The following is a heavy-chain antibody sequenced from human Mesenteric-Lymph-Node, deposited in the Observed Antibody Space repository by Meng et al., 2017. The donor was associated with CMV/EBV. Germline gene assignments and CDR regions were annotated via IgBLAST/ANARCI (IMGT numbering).Heavy chain of an antibody. V-gene: IGHV1-18*04. J-gene: IGHJ4*02. CDR1: GYTFPGYW. CDR3: ARQFCTTTSCYKVVDY. CDR2: ISASNGNA. D-gene: IGHD2-2*02. Sequence: ASVKVSCKASGYTFPGYWLHWVRQAPGQGLEWMGWISASNGNANYAQKLQGRVTMTTDTSTNTAYMDLRSLRSDDTAVYYCARQFCTTTSCYKVVDYWGQGTLVTVSS.